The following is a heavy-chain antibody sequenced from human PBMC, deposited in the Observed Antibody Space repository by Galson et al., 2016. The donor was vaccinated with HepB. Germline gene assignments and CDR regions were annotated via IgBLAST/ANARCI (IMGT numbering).Heavy chain of an antibody. CDR2: ISGSGGST. CDR1: GFAFRSYA. V-gene: IGHV3-23*01. CDR3: AKFASGTYYLDSFDY. Sequence: LRLSCAASGFAFRSYAMTWVRQAPGKGLEWVSTISGSGGSTYHADSVKGRFTISRDNSKNTVYLQMKSLRAEDTAVYYCAKFASGTYYLDSFDYWGQGTLVTVSS. D-gene: IGHD3-10*01. J-gene: IGHJ4*02.